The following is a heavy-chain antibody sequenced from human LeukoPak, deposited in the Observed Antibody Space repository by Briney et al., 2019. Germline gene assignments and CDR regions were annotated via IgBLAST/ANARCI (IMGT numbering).Heavy chain of an antibody. CDR3: ARSGVVVPAAMNYYYGMDV. J-gene: IGHJ6*02. D-gene: IGHD2-2*01. CDR1: GYTFTSYD. CDR2: MNPNSGNT. V-gene: IGHV1-8*01. Sequence: ASVKVSCKASGYTFTSYDINWVRQATGQGLEWMESMNPNSGNTGYAQKFQGRVTMTRNTSISTAYMELSSLRSEDTAVYYCARSGVVVPAAMNYYYGMDVWGQGTTVTVSS.